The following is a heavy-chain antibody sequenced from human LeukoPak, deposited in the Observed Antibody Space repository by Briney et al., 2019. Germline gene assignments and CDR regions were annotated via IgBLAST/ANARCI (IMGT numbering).Heavy chain of an antibody. Sequence: GGSLGLSCAASGFTFSDYYMSWIRQAPGKGLEWVSYISSSSSYTNYADSVKGRFTISRDNAKNSLYLQMNSLRAEDTAVYYCARLLRAAAIPALDYWGQGTLVTVSS. J-gene: IGHJ4*02. CDR3: ARLLRAAAIPALDY. CDR2: ISSSSSYT. V-gene: IGHV3-11*03. CDR1: GFTFSDYY. D-gene: IGHD2-2*01.